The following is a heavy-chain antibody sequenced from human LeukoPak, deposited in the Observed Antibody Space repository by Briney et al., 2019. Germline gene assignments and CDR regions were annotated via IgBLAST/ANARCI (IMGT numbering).Heavy chain of an antibody. V-gene: IGHV1-2*02. J-gene: IGHJ5*02. CDR3: ARGVGAVAQWFDP. CDR2: INPNSGGT. D-gene: IGHD6-19*01. Sequence: ASVKVSCKASGYTFTDYYIHWVRQAPGQGLEWMGWINPNSGGTNYAQKFQGRVTMTRDTSISTAYVELSGLKSDDTAVYYCARGVGAVAQWFDPWGQGTLVTVSS. CDR1: GYTFTDYY.